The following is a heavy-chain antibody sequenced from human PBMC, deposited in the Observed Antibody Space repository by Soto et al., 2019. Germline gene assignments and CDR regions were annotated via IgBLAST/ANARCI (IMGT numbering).Heavy chain of an antibody. CDR3: ARDAAVTAAFDI. CDR1: GFNFSSYS. CDR2: ISSSSSTI. J-gene: IGHJ3*02. V-gene: IGHV3-48*01. D-gene: IGHD4-17*01. Sequence: PGGSLRLSCAVSGFNFSSYSMNWVRQAPGKGLEWVSYISSSSSTIYYADSVKGRFTISRDNAKNSLYLQMNSLRAEDTAVYYCARDAAVTAAFDIWGQGTMVTVSS.